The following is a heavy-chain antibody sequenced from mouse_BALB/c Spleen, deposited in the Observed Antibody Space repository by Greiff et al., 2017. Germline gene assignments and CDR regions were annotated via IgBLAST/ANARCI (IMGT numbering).Heavy chain of an antibody. CDR3: ARSGGGNYYFDY. Sequence: QVQLQQSGPELVRPGESVKISCKGSGYTFTDYAMHWVKQSHAKSLEWIGVISIYYDNTNYNQKFKGKATMTVDKSSSTAYMELTRLTSEDSAIYYCARSGGGNYYFDYWGQGTTLTVSS. CDR1: GYTFTDYA. J-gene: IGHJ2*01. D-gene: IGHD2-1*01. V-gene: IGHV1-67*01. CDR2: ISIYYDNT.